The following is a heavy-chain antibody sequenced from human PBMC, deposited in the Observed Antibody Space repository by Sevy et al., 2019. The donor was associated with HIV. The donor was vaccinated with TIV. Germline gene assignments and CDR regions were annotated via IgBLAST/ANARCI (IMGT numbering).Heavy chain of an antibody. CDR1: GGSISSYY. D-gene: IGHD5-12*01. CDR3: VRGVEMATIIYYYYYMDV. CDR2: IYYSGST. V-gene: IGHV4-59*01. Sequence: SETLSLTCTVSGGSISSYYWSWIRQPPGKGLEWIGYIYYSGSTNYNPSLKSRVTISVDTSKNQFSLKLSSVTAADTAVYYCVRGVEMATIIYYYYYMDVWGKGTTVTVSS. J-gene: IGHJ6*03.